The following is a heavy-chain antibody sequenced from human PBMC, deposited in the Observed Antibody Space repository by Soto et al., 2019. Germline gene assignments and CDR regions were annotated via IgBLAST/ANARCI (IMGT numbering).Heavy chain of an antibody. D-gene: IGHD6-19*01. CDR1: GYTFTSYD. CDR2: MNPNSGNT. J-gene: IGHJ4*02. Sequence: QVQLVQSGAEVKKPGASVKGSCKASGYTFTSYDINWVRQATGQGLEWMGWMNPNSGNTVYAQKFQGRVTMTRNTSVSTAYMELSSLRSEDTAVYYCARERSSGWYVDYWGQGPLVTVSS. CDR3: ARERSSGWYVDY. V-gene: IGHV1-8*01.